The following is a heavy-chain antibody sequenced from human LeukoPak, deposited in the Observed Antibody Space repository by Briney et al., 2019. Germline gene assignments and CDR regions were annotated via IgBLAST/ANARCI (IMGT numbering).Heavy chain of an antibody. CDR1: GXAFSRSW. D-gene: IGHD1-26*01. Sequence: GGSLRLSCAASGXAFSRSWIHWVRQAPGKGRVWVSHINNDATRTTYADSVRGRFTISRDNAKNTVSLQMNSLRAEDTAVYYCASDGAYAMAVWGQGTTVTVSS. CDR2: INNDATRT. V-gene: IGHV3-74*03. CDR3: ASDGAYAMAV. J-gene: IGHJ6*02.